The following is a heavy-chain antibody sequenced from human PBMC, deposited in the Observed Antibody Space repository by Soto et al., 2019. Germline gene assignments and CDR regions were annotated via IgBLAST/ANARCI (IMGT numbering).Heavy chain of an antibody. J-gene: IGHJ4*02. CDR1: GFTFDDYG. CDR2: INWNGHST. V-gene: IGHV3-20*04. CDR3: ARDTHYYDTNGADY. D-gene: IGHD3-22*01. Sequence: PGGSLRLSCAASGFTFDDYGMSWVRQAPGKGLEWVSGINWNGHSTGYADSVEGRFTISRDNAKHSLYLQMNSLRAEDTALYYCARDTHYYDTNGADYCGQGTLVTVSS.